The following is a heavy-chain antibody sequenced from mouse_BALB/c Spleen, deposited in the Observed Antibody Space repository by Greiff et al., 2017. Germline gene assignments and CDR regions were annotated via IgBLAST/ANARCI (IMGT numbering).Heavy chain of an antibody. CDR2: IRNKANGYTT. CDR3: ARDRQYGNYGGYFDV. V-gene: IGHV7-3*02. Sequence: DVMLVESGGGLVQPGGSLRLSCATSGFTFTDYYMSWVRQPPGKALEWLGFIRNKANGYTTEYSASVKGRFTISRDNSQSILYLQMNTLRAEDSATYYCARDRQYGNYGGYFDVWGAGTTVTVSS. J-gene: IGHJ1*01. CDR1: GFTFTDYY. D-gene: IGHD2-10*02.